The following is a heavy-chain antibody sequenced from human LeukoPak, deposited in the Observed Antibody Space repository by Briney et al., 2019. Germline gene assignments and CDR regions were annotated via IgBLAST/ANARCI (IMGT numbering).Heavy chain of an antibody. V-gene: IGHV1-69*06. J-gene: IGHJ6*03. CDR3: ARVVAAFCSGGSCYFPIYYYYYMDV. CDR2: IIPIFGTA. Sequence: ASVKVSCKASGGTFSSYAISWVRQAPGQGLEWMGGIIPIFGTANYAQKFQGRVTITADKSTSTAYMELSSLRSEDTAVYYCARVVAAFCSGGSCYFPIYYYYYMDVWGKGTTVTVSS. D-gene: IGHD2-15*01. CDR1: GGTFSSYA.